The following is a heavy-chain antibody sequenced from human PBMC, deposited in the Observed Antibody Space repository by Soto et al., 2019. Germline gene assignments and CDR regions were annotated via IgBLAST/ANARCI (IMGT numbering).Heavy chain of an antibody. V-gene: IGHV3-74*01. D-gene: IGHD6-19*01. J-gene: IGHJ4*02. CDR2: INSDGSST. CDR3: ARVARIAVAPFGY. Sequence: GGSLRLSCAASGFTFSDYYMSWIRQAPGKGLVWVSRINSDGSSTSYADSVKGRFTISRDNAKNTLYLQMNSLRAEDTAVYYCARVARIAVAPFGYWGQGTLVTVSS. CDR1: GFTFSDYY.